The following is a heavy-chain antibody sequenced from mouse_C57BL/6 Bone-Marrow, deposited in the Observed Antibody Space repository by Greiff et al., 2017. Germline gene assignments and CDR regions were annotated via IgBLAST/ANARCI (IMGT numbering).Heavy chain of an antibody. V-gene: IGHV14-3*01. CDR1: GFNIKNTY. Sequence: EVQLVESVAELVRPGASVKLSCTASGFNIKNTYMHWVKQRPEQGLEWIGRIDPANGNTKYAPKFQGKATITADTSSNTAYLQLSSLTSEDTAIYYCARGPSTVVARCAMDYWGQGTSVTVSS. CDR2: IDPANGNT. CDR3: ARGPSTVVARCAMDY. J-gene: IGHJ4*01. D-gene: IGHD1-1*01.